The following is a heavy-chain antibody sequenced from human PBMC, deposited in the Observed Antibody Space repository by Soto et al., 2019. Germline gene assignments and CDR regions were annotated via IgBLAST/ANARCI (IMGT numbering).Heavy chain of an antibody. Sequence: EVQLVESGGGLVQRGGSLRLSCLASGFTFSPYSMNWVRQAPGKGLEWLSYISGSGGTVYYADSVKGRFTISRDNAENSLFLRMNSLRDEDTAVYYCARGQYGMDVWGHGTTVTVSS. CDR3: ARGQYGMDV. V-gene: IGHV3-48*02. J-gene: IGHJ6*02. CDR1: GFTFSPYS. CDR2: ISGSGGTV.